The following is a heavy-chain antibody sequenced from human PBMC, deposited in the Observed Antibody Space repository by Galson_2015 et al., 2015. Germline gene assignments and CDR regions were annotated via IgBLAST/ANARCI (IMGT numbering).Heavy chain of an antibody. V-gene: IGHV4-4*02. CDR2: IYHSGST. Sequence: ETLSLTCAVSGGSISSRNWWSWVRQPPGKGLEWIGEIYHSGSTSYNPSLKSRVTISVDKSKNQFSLKLSSVTAADTAVYYCARAEKVVVASNWFDPWGQGTLVTVSS. CDR3: ARAEKVVVASNWFDP. D-gene: IGHD2-15*01. J-gene: IGHJ5*02. CDR1: GGSISSRNW.